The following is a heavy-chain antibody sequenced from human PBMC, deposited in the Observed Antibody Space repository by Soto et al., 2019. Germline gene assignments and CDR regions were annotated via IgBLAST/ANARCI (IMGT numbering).Heavy chain of an antibody. Sequence: ASVKVSCKASGGTFSSYAISWVRQAPGQGLEWMGGIIPIFGTANYAQKFQGRVTITADESTSTAYMELSSLRSEDTAVYYCARGRSGYDQNYEEYYYYYGMDVWGQGTTVTVSS. D-gene: IGHD5-12*01. CDR3: ARGRSGYDQNYEEYYYYYGMDV. CDR1: GGTFSSYA. CDR2: IIPIFGTA. V-gene: IGHV1-69*13. J-gene: IGHJ6*02.